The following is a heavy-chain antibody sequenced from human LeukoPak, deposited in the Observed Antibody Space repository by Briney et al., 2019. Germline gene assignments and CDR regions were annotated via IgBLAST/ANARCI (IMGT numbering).Heavy chain of an antibody. V-gene: IGHV3-30*04. CDR1: GFTFSSYA. J-gene: IGHJ4*02. Sequence: PGKSLRLSCAASGFTFSSYAMHWVRHAPGKGLEWVAVISYDGSNKNYADSLKGRFTISRDNSKNTLYLQMNSLRPEDTAIYYCARLSIQWTPEMYYFDYWGQATLVTVSS. D-gene: IGHD5-12*01. CDR2: ISYDGSNK. CDR3: ARLSIQWTPEMYYFDY.